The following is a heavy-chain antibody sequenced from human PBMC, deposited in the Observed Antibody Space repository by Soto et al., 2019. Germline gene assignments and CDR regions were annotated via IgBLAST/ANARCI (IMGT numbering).Heavy chain of an antibody. J-gene: IGHJ4*02. Sequence: GGSLRLSCAASGFTFSNYAMHWVRQAPGKGLEWVALISYDGNDKDYADSVKGRFTISRDNSRNTLFLQMNSLRAEDTAVYYCARDYYKYYDSSGYYRSPAYWGQGTLVTVSS. CDR3: ARDYYKYYDSSGYYRSPAY. D-gene: IGHD3-22*01. CDR2: ISYDGNDK. V-gene: IGHV3-30-3*01. CDR1: GFTFSNYA.